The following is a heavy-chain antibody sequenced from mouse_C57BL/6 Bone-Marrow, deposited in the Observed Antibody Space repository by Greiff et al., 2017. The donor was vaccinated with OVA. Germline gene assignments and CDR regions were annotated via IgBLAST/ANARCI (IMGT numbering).Heavy chain of an antibody. V-gene: IGHV5-4*01. CDR1: GFTFSSYA. J-gene: IGHJ4*01. Sequence: EVKLMESGGGLVKPGGSLKLSCAASGFTFSSYAMSWVRQTPEKRLEWVATISDGGSYTYYPDNVKGRFTISRDNAKNNQYLQMSHLKSDDTAMYYCSRDRYYYGSSSYAMDYWGQGTSVTVSS. D-gene: IGHD1-1*01. CDR3: SRDRYYYGSSSYAMDY. CDR2: ISDGGSYT.